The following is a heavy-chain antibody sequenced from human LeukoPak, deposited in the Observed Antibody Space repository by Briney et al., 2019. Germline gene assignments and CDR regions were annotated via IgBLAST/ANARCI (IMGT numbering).Heavy chain of an antibody. D-gene: IGHD3-3*01. CDR3: ARGPYDFWSGYYLDY. V-gene: IGHV3-33*01. J-gene: IGHJ4*02. CDR1: GFTFSSYG. CDR2: IWYDGSNK. Sequence: PGGSLRLSCAASGFTFSSYGMHWVRQAPGKGLEWVAVIWYDGSNKYYADSVKGRFTISRDNSKNTLYLQMNSLRAEDTAVYYCARGPYDFWSGYYLDYWGQGTLVTVSS.